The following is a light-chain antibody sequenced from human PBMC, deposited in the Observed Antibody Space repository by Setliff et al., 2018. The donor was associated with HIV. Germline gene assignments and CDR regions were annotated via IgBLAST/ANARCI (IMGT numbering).Light chain of an antibody. V-gene: IGLV2-14*03. CDR1: SSDVGGYNY. Sequence: QSVLTQPASVSGSPGQSITNSCTGTSSDVGGYNYVSWYQQHPGKAPKLMIYDVSDRPSGVSNRFSGSKSGNTASLTISGLQAEDEADYYCCSYTSSSTLYVFGTGTKVT. J-gene: IGLJ1*01. CDR3: CSYTSSSTLYV. CDR2: DVS.